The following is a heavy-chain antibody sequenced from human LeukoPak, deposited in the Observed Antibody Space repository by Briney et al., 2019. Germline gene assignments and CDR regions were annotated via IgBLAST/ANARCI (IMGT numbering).Heavy chain of an antibody. Sequence: ASVKVSCKVSGYTLTELSMHWVRQAPGKGLEWMGGFDPEDGETIYAQKFQGRVTMTEDTSTDTAYMELSSLRSEDTAVYYCARATNSGSYSDYWGQGTLVTVSS. CDR3: ARATNSGSYSDY. CDR2: FDPEDGET. CDR1: GYTLTELS. D-gene: IGHD1-26*01. J-gene: IGHJ4*02. V-gene: IGHV1-24*01.